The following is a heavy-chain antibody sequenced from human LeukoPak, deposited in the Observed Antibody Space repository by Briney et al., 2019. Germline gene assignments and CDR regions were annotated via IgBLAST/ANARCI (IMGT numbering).Heavy chain of an antibody. J-gene: IGHJ4*02. CDR3: AKNTVKFDY. Sequence: PGGSLRLSCAASGFTFSSSAMSWVRQAPGKGLEWVSAVSSTGDSTYYADSVKGRFTISRDNSRNTLYLQMNSLRAEDTGIYYCAKNTVKFDYWGQGTLVTVSS. CDR2: VSSTGDST. CDR1: GFTFSSSA. V-gene: IGHV3-23*01. D-gene: IGHD4-11*01.